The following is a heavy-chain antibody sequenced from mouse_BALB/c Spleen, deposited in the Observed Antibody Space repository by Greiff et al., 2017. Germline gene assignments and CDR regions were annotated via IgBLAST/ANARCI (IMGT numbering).Heavy chain of an antibody. CDR2: INPSNGGT. CDR3: TRNGNYVSAFAY. Sequence: VQLQQPGAELVKPGASVKLSCKASGYTFTSYYMYWVKQRPGQGLEWIGGINPSNGGTNFNEKFKSKATLTVDKSSSTAYMQLSSLTSEDSAVYYCTRNGNYVSAFAYWGQGTLVTVSA. CDR1: GYTFTSYY. D-gene: IGHD2-1*01. V-gene: IGHV1S81*02. J-gene: IGHJ3*01.